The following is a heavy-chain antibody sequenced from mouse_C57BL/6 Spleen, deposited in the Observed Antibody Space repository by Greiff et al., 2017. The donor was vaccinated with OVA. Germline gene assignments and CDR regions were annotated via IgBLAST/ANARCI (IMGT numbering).Heavy chain of an antibody. Sequence: LVESGPELVKPGASVKISCKASGYSFTDYNMNWVKQSNGKSLEWIGVINPNYGTTSYNQKFKGKATLTVDQSSSTAYMQLNSLTSEDSAVYYCARGGDYYGSLYAMDYWGQGTSVTVSS. J-gene: IGHJ4*01. V-gene: IGHV1-39*01. CDR1: GYSFTDYN. CDR2: INPNYGTT. CDR3: ARGGDYYGSLYAMDY. D-gene: IGHD1-1*01.